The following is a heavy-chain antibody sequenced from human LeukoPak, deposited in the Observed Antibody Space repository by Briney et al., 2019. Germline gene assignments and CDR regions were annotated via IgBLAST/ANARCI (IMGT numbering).Heavy chain of an antibody. CDR2: ISSSSSYI. J-gene: IGHJ4*02. CDR1: GFTFSSYS. D-gene: IGHD2-15*01. V-gene: IGHV3-21*01. Sequence: GGSLRLSCAATGFTFSSYSMNWVRQAPGKGLEWVSSISSSSSYIYYADSVKGLFTISRDNAKNSLYLQMNSLRAEDTAVYYCARVRCSGGSCYFDYWGQGTLVTVSS. CDR3: ARVRCSGGSCYFDY.